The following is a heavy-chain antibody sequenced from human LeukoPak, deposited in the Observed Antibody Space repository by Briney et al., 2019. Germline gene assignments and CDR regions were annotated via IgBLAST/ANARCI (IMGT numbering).Heavy chain of an antibody. Sequence: PGGSLRLSCAASGFTFSSYAMSWVRQAPGKGLEWVSAISGSGGSTYYAESVKGRFTISRDNSRNTLYLQMNSLRAEDTAVYYCAKDRGDSGWYLDYWGQGALVTVSS. V-gene: IGHV3-23*01. CDR2: ISGSGGST. J-gene: IGHJ4*02. CDR3: AKDRGDSGWYLDY. CDR1: GFTFSSYA. D-gene: IGHD6-19*01.